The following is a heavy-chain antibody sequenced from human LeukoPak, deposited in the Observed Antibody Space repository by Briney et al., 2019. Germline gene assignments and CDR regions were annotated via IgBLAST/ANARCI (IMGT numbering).Heavy chain of an antibody. Sequence: GGSLRLSCAASVFTLCIYRMHWGRQAPGKGLEWVAFIRYDGINKYYADSVKGRFPISRDNSKNTLYLQKNRLRAEDTAVYYCAKEGGTLLWFGEYPYFDYWGQGTLVTVSS. V-gene: IGHV3-30*02. CDR1: VFTLCIYR. CDR2: IRYDGINK. J-gene: IGHJ4*02. CDR3: AKEGGTLLWFGEYPYFDY. D-gene: IGHD3-10*01.